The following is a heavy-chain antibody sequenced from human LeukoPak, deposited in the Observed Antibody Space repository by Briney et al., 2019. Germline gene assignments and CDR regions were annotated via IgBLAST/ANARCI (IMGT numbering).Heavy chain of an antibody. D-gene: IGHD3-22*01. CDR1: GFSFSNYG. CDR3: ARDQYYYDSSGPRGFQH. V-gene: IGHV3-33*08. CDR2: IWYDGSNK. J-gene: IGHJ1*01. Sequence: GGSLRLSCAASGFSFSNYGMHWVRQAPGKGLEWVAVIWYDGSNKYYADSVKGRFTISRDNSKNTLYLQMNSLRAEDTAVYYCARDQYYYDSSGPRGFQHWGQGTLVTVSS.